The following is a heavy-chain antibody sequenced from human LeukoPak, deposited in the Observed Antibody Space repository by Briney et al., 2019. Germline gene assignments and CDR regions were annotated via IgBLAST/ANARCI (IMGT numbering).Heavy chain of an antibody. V-gene: IGHV1-69*13. J-gene: IGHJ4*02. D-gene: IGHD2/OR15-2a*01. CDR1: GGTFSSYA. CDR3: ARDPFRGYYFDY. Sequence: ASVKVSCKASGGTFSSYAISWVRQAPGQGLEWMGGIIPIFGTANYAQKFQGRVTITADESTSTAYMELSSLRSEDTAVYYCARDPFRGYYFDYWGQGTLVTVSS. CDR2: IIPIFGTA.